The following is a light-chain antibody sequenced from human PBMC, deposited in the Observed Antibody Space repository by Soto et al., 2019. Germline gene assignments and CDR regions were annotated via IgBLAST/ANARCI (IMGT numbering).Light chain of an antibody. CDR1: SGHSSYA. CDR2: LNSDGRH. CDR3: QTWGTGMV. Sequence: QPVLTQSPSASASLGASVKLTCTLSSGHSSYAIAWHQQQPEKGPRYLMKLNSDGRHSKGDGIPDRFSGSSSGAERYLIISSLQSEDEADYYCQTWGTGMVFGGGTKLTVL. J-gene: IGLJ2*01. V-gene: IGLV4-69*01.